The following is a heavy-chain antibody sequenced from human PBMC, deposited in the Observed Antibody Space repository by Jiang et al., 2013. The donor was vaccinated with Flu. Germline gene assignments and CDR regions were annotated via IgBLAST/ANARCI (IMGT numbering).Heavy chain of an antibody. CDR3: TRRLAGTGEDY. D-gene: IGHD6-19*01. CDR2: IRSKANSYAT. CDR1: GFTFSGSA. J-gene: IGHJ4*02. Sequence: LVQPGGPVKLSCAASGFTFSGSAMHWVRQASGKGLEWVGRIRSKANSYATAYAASVKGRFTISRDDSKNTAYLQMNSLKTEDTAVYYCTRRLAGTGEDYWGQGTLVTVSS. V-gene: IGHV3-73*01.